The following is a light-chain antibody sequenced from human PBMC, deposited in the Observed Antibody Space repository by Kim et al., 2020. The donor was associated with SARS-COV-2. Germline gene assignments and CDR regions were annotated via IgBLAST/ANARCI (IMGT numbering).Light chain of an antibody. Sequence: EIVLTQSPATLSVSSGEGATLTCTASQSVSNNVAWYQHKPGQAPRLLIYTASIRAAGIPARFSGGGSGTQFTLTISSLQSEDFAVYYCQQCNLFPWTFGQGTKLEI. CDR1: QSVSNN. CDR2: TAS. CDR3: QQCNLFPWT. V-gene: IGKV3-15*01. J-gene: IGKJ2*02.